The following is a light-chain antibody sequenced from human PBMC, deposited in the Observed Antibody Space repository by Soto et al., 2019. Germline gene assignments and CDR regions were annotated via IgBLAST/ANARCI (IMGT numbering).Light chain of an antibody. Sequence: QSALTQPPSVSATPGQKVTISCSGSGSNLGRNYVSWYQQLPGTAPKLLIYDNVYRFSGIPDRFSGSKSGTSATLGITGLQTGDEGDYYCGSWDNSLSSYVFGTGTKVTAL. CDR3: GSWDNSLSSYV. CDR2: DNV. V-gene: IGLV1-51*01. CDR1: GSNLGRNY. J-gene: IGLJ1*01.